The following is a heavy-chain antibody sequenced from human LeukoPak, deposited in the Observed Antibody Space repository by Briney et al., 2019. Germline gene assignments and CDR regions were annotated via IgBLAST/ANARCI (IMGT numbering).Heavy chain of an antibody. V-gene: IGHV3-21*01. Sequence: SGGSLRLSCAASGFTFSSYSMNWVRQAPGKGLEWVSSISSSSGYIYYADSVKGRFTISRDNAKNSLYLQMNSLRAEDTAVYYCAREGIVVVPAATGFDPWGQGTLVTVSS. CDR2: ISSSSGYI. D-gene: IGHD2-2*01. CDR3: AREGIVVVPAATGFDP. J-gene: IGHJ5*02. CDR1: GFTFSSYS.